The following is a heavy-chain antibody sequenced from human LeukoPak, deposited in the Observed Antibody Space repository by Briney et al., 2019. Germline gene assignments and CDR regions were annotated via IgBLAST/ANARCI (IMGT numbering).Heavy chain of an antibody. CDR3: ARDTTITWNYSGKGMDV. J-gene: IGHJ6*02. D-gene: IGHD1-7*01. CDR1: GDSVSSNSAA. Sequence: SQTLSLTCAISGDSVSSNSAAWNWIRQSPSRGLELLGRTYYRSKWYTDDAVSVKSRITPTPDTSTNQFSLQLNSVTPGDTAVYYCARDTTITWNYSGKGMDVWGQGTTVTVSS. V-gene: IGHV6-1*01. CDR2: TYYRSKWYT.